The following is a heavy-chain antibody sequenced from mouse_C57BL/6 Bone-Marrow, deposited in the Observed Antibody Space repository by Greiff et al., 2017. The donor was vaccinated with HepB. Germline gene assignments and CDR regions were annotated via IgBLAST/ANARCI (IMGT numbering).Heavy chain of an antibody. D-gene: IGHD2-2*01. Sequence: QVQLQQPGAELVKPGASVKMSCKASGYTFTSYWITWVKQRPGQGLEWIGDIYPGSGSTNYNEKFKSKATLTVDTSSSTAYMQHSSLTSEDSAVYYCARGWLRRRTWFAYWGQGTLVTVSA. J-gene: IGHJ3*01. CDR3: ARGWLRRRTWFAY. CDR1: GYTFTSYW. V-gene: IGHV1-55*01. CDR2: IYPGSGST.